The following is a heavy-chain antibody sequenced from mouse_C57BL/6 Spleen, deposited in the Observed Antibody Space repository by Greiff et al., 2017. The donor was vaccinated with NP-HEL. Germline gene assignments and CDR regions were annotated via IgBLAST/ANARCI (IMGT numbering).Heavy chain of an antibody. CDR1: GYTFTSYG. CDR3: ARRGDGAWFAY. J-gene: IGHJ3*01. Sequence: QVQLQQSGAELARPGASVKLSCTASGYTFTSYGISWVKQRTGQGLEWIGEIYPRSGNTYYNEKFKGKATLTADKSSSTAYMELRSLTSEDSAVYFCARRGDGAWFAYWGQGTLVTVSA. CDR2: IYPRSGNT. V-gene: IGHV1-81*01.